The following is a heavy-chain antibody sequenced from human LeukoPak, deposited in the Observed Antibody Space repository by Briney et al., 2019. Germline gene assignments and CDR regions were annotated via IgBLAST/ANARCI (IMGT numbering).Heavy chain of an antibody. Sequence: GASVKVSCKASGNTFNFHYMHWMRQAPGQGLEWMGIINWGDGILGYAQTFQGRLTLTRDTSTSTVYMELSSLRSEDTAIYYCASEKNYDDKYFDSWGRGTVVTVSS. D-gene: IGHD3-3*01. V-gene: IGHV1-46*02. CDR2: INWGDGIL. J-gene: IGHJ4*02. CDR3: ASEKNYDDKYFDS. CDR1: GNTFNFHY.